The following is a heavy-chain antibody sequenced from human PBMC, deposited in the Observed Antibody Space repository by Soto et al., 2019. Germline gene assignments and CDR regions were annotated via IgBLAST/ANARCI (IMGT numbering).Heavy chain of an antibody. V-gene: IGHV1-46*01. Sequence: QVQLVQSGAEVKKPGASVKVSCKASGYIFIHYYIHWVRQAPGQGLERMAIIKPNGGSKNFEQKFQGRGTVTSATSTSTVSMELNRLGSDDTAVYFCARSLQQGDFWGQGTLVTVSS. D-gene: IGHD2-21*01. CDR3: ARSLQQGDF. CDR2: IKPNGGSK. CDR1: GYIFIHYY. J-gene: IGHJ4*02.